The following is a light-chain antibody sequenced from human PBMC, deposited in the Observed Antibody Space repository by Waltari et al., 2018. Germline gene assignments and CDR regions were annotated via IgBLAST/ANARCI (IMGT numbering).Light chain of an antibody. V-gene: IGLV3-1*01. CDR3: QEWDTITGGV. CDR2: QST. Sequence: SYELPQPPSVSVSPCQTASITCSGHNMGDKFACWYQQKPGQSPVLVIYQSTKRPSGIPERVSGANSGNKATLTISGTQAMDEADYYCQEWDTITGGVFGGGTKLTVL. J-gene: IGLJ2*01. CDR1: NMGDKF.